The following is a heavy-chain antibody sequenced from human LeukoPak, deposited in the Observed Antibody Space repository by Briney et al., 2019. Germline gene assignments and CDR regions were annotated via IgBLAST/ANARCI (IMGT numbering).Heavy chain of an antibody. Sequence: GGSLRLSCAASGFTLSSHDMHWVRQASGKGLEWVSAIAISGNRYYSRSVKGRFTISRENGKNASYLQMNSLRAEDTALYYCARESSITSGTTGETFDFWGQGTTVTVSS. CDR2: IAISGNR. V-gene: IGHV3-13*01. J-gene: IGHJ3*01. D-gene: IGHD1-1*01. CDR3: ARESSITSGTTGETFDF. CDR1: GFTLSSHD.